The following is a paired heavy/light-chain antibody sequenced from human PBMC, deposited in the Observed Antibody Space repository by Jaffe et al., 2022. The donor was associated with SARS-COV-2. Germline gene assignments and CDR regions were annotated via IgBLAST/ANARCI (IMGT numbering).Heavy chain of an antibody. Sequence: QVQLQESGPGLVKPSETLSLTCTVSGGSIRSYHWSWIRQPPGKGLEWIGYIHHSGSSNYNPSLKSRVTISLDTSKNQFSLKLSSVTAADTAVYYCAKGRDGFDPWGQGTLVTVSS. J-gene: IGHJ5*02. CDR3: AKGRDGFDP. CDR2: IHHSGSS. CDR1: GGSIRSYH. V-gene: IGHV4-59*01.
Light chain of an antibody. Sequence: DIQMTQSPSSLSASVGDRVTITCRASQSISSYLNWYQQKPGKAPKFLIYGASSLQSGVPSRFSGSGSGTLFTLTISSLQPEDFATYYCQPSYSTPHTFGQGTKLEIK. CDR2: GAS. CDR3: QPSYSTPHT. CDR1: QSISSY. V-gene: IGKV1-39*01. J-gene: IGKJ2*01.